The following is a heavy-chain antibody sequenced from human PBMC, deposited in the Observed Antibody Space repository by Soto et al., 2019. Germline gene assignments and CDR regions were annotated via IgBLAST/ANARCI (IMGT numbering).Heavy chain of an antibody. CDR1: GFTFSSYW. CDR3: ARESVVVVPAAMLRLKSCMDV. CDR2: IKQDGSEK. V-gene: IGHV3-7*05. D-gene: IGHD2-2*01. J-gene: IGHJ6*02. Sequence: EVQLVESGGGLVQPGGSLRLSCAASGFTFSSYWMSWVRQAPGKGLEWVANIKQDGSEKYYVDSVKGRFTISRDNAKNSLYLQMNSLRAEDTAVYYCARESVVVVPAAMLRLKSCMDVWGQGTTVTVSS.